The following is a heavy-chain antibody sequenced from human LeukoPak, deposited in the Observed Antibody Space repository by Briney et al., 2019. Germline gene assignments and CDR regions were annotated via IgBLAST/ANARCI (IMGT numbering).Heavy chain of an antibody. Sequence: GGSLRLSCAAPGFTFSSYAMSWVRQAPGKGLEWVSAISGSGGSTYYADSVKGRFTISRDNSKNTLYLQMNSLRAEDTAVYYCAKIGVAGIYFDYWGQGTLVTVSS. CDR3: AKIGVAGIYFDY. J-gene: IGHJ4*02. CDR1: GFTFSSYA. V-gene: IGHV3-23*01. D-gene: IGHD6-19*01. CDR2: ISGSGGST.